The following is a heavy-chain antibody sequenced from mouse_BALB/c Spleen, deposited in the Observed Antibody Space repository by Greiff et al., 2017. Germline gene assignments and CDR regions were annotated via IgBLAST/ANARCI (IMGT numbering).Heavy chain of an antibody. CDR3: ARGPRLFAY. D-gene: IGHD1-1*01. CDR2: ILPGSGST. J-gene: IGHJ3*01. Sequence: QVQLQQSGAELMKPGASVKISCKATGYTFSSYWIEWVKQRPGHGLEWIGEILPGSGSTNYNEKFKGKATFTADTSSNTAYMQLSSLTSEDSAVYYCARGPRLFAYWGQGTLVTVSA. CDR1: GYTFSSYW. V-gene: IGHV1-9*01.